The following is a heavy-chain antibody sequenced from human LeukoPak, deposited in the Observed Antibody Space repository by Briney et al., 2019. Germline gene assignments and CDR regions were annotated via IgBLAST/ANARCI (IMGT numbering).Heavy chain of an antibody. V-gene: IGHV4-59*01. CDR3: ARGSSDSSSWYWPQKNYYYYYMDV. CDR2: IYYSGST. Sequence: PSETLSLTCTVSGGSISSYYWSWIRQPPGKGLEWIGYIYYSGSTNYNPSLKSRVTISVDTSKNQFSLKLSSVTAADTAVYYCARGSSDSSSWYWPQKNYYYYYMDVWGKGTTVTISS. J-gene: IGHJ6*03. D-gene: IGHD6-13*01. CDR1: GGSISSYY.